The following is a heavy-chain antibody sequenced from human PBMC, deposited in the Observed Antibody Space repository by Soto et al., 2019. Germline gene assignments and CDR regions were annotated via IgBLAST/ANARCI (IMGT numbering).Heavy chain of an antibody. D-gene: IGHD6-13*01. CDR2: ISSSSSYI. V-gene: IGHV3-21*01. CDR1: GFTFSSYS. J-gene: IGHJ4*02. CDR3: ARDGAGTEVY. Sequence: EVQLVESGGGLVKPGGYLRLSCSASGFTFSSYSMNWVRQAPGKGLEWVSSISSSSSYIYYADSVKGRFTISRDNAKNSLYLQMNSLRAEDTAVYYCARDGAGTEVYWGQGTLVTVSS.